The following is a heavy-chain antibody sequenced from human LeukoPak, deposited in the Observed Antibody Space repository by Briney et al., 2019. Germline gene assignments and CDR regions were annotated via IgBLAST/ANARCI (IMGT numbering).Heavy chain of an antibody. CDR1: GGSISSYY. CDR3: AGTGGITIFGVVTPPWYFDY. J-gene: IGHJ4*02. Sequence: PSETLSLTCTVSGGSISSYYWSWIRQPPGKGLEWIGYIYYSGSTNYNPSLKSRVTISVDTSKNQFSLKLSSVTAADTAVYYCAGTGGITIFGVVTPPWYFDYWGQGTLVTVSS. CDR2: IYYSGST. D-gene: IGHD3-3*01. V-gene: IGHV4-59*01.